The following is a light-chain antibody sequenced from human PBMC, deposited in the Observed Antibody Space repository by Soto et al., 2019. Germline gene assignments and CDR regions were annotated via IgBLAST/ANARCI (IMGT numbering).Light chain of an antibody. CDR2: DAS. CDR3: QQRSRWWT. V-gene: IGKV3-11*01. CDR1: QSVSTF. Sequence: EIVLTQSPATLSLSPGERATLSCRASQSVSTFLAWYQQKPGQAPRLLIYDASNRATGIPARFSGSGSGTDFALTIRSLVPEDYAVYYCQQRSRWWTFGQGTKVDIK. J-gene: IGKJ1*01.